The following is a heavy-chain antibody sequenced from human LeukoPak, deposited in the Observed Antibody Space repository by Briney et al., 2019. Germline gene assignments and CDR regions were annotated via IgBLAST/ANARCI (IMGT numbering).Heavy chain of an antibody. Sequence: ASVKVSCKASGYTFTSYYMHWVRQATGQGLEWMGIINPSGGSTSYAQKFQGRVTMTRDTSTSTVYMELSSLRYEDTAVYYCARGVIVVVPAAFNWFDPWGQGTLVTVSS. CDR2: INPSGGST. D-gene: IGHD2-2*01. V-gene: IGHV1-46*01. CDR3: ARGVIVVVPAAFNWFDP. J-gene: IGHJ5*02. CDR1: GYTFTSYY.